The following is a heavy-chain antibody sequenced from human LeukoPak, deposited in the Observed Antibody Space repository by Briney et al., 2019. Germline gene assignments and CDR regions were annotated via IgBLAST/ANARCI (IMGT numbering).Heavy chain of an antibody. CDR3: ARPSTQGRVAGAFDI. V-gene: IGHV3-21*01. Sequence: GRSLRLSCAASGFTFDDYAMHWVRQAPGKGLEWVSSISSSSSYIYYADSVKGRFTISRDNAKNSLYLQMNSLRAEDTAVYYCARPSTQGRVAGAFDIWGQGTMVTVSS. D-gene: IGHD6-19*01. J-gene: IGHJ3*02. CDR1: GFTFDDYA. CDR2: ISSSSSYI.